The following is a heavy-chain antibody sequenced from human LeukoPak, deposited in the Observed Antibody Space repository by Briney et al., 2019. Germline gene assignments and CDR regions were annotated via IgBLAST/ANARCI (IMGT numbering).Heavy chain of an antibody. J-gene: IGHJ3*02. CDR1: GGSISRYY. D-gene: IGHD2/OR15-2a*01. CDR2: IYFSGST. CDR3: ARHFFVGAEDAFDI. V-gene: IGHV4-59*08. Sequence: PSETLSLTCTVSGGSISRYYWSWIRQPPGKGLQWIGYIYFSGSTTYNPSLRSRLSISVDTSKNHFSLRLSSVTAADTAMYYCARHFFVGAEDAFDIWGQGTMVTVSS.